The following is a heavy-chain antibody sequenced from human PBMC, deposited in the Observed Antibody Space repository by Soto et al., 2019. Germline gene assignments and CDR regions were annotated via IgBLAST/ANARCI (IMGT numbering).Heavy chain of an antibody. CDR1: GCTFDDYA. V-gene: IGHV3-9*01. CDR3: AKDTNNIVVVVAAAPNAFDI. J-gene: IGHJ3*02. Sequence: PGGSLRLSCAASGCTFDDYAMHWVRQAPGKGLEWVSGISWNSGSIGYADSVKGRFTISRDNAKNSLYLQMNSLRAEDTALYYCAKDTNNIVVVVAAAPNAFDIWGQGTMVTVSS. D-gene: IGHD2-15*01. CDR2: ISWNSGSI.